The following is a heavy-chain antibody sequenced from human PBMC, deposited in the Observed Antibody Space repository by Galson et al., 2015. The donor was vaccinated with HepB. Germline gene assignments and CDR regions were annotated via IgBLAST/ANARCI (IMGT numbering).Heavy chain of an antibody. V-gene: IGHV1-69*13. J-gene: IGHJ3*02. CDR3: ARRGDGYIHAFDI. Sequence: SVKVSCKASGGTFSSYAISWVRQAPGQGLEWMGGIIPIFGTANYAQKFQGRVTITADESTSTAYMELSSLRSEDTAVYYCARRGDGYIHAFDIWGQGTMVTVSS. CDR1: GGTFSSYA. CDR2: IIPIFGTA. D-gene: IGHD5-24*01.